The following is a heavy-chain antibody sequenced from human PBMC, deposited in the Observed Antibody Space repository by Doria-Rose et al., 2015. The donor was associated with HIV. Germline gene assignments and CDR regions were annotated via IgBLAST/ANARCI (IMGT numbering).Heavy chain of an antibody. D-gene: IGHD1-26*01. CDR3: ARVLSGTYDY. V-gene: IGHV4-59*01. Sequence: QVQLQESGPGLVKPSETLSLTCSVSGGSISHYYCSWIRQPPGKGLEYIGDIFYTGSTNYSTSLKSRVSISIDTSKNKFSLRLSSVTAADTAVYYCARVLSGTYDYWGQGTLVTVSS. CDR1: GGSISHYY. CDR2: IFYTGST. J-gene: IGHJ4*02.